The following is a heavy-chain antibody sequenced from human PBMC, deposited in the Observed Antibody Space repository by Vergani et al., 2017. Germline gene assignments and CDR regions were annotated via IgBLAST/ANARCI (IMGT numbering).Heavy chain of an antibody. CDR3: ARDRHYDFCSGYYTGRGEIVYY. D-gene: IGHD3-3*01. J-gene: IGHJ4*02. CDR2: ISAYNGNT. CDR1: GYTFTSYG. V-gene: IGHV1-18*01. Sequence: QVQLVQSGAEVKKPGASVKVSCKASGYTFTSYGISWVRQAPGQGLEWMGWISAYNGNTNYAQKLQGRVTMTTDTSTSTAYMELRSLRSDDTAVYYCARDRHYDFCSGYYTGRGEIVYYWGQGTLVTVSS.